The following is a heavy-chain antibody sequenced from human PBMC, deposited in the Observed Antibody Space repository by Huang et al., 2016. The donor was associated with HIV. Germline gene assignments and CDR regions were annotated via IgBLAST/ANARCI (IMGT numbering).Heavy chain of an antibody. V-gene: IGHV3-53*01. D-gene: IGHD1-26*01. CDR1: GFTVSSNY. J-gene: IGHJ4*02. CDR3: AAQWELRGGVDF. CDR2: IYSDDST. Sequence: EVQLVESGGGLIQPGGSLRLSCAASGFTVSSNYMSWVRQAPGKGMGWVSVIYSDDSTYFAASVKGLFTISRDNSKNTLYLQMNSLRAEDTAVYYCAAQWELRGGVDFWGQGTLVTVSS.